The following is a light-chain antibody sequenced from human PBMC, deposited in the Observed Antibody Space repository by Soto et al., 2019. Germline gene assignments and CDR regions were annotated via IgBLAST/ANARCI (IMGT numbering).Light chain of an antibody. CDR3: QQYGRSPWT. J-gene: IGKJ1*01. CDR1: QSTSSSF. CDR2: GAS. V-gene: IGKV3-20*01. Sequence: ESVLTQSPGTLSLSPGERSTLSCRASQSTSSSFLGWYQQKPGQAPRLLIYGASSRATGIPDRFSGSGSGTDVTLTISRLEPEDFEVYYCQQYGRSPWTFGQGTKVEIK.